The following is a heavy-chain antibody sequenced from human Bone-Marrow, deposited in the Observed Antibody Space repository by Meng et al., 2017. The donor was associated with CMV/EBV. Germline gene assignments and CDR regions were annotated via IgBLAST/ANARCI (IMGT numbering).Heavy chain of an antibody. CDR2: MNPNSGNT. CDR3: ARIHYQLLLGWRGYYYGMDV. J-gene: IGHJ6*02. D-gene: IGHD2-2*01. V-gene: IGHV1-8*03. Sequence: ASVKVSCKASGYTFTSYDINWVRQATGQGLEWMGWMNPNSGNTGYAQKFQGRVTITRNTSISTAYMELSSLRSEDTAVYYCARIHYQLLLGWRGYYYGMDVWGQGTTVTVSS. CDR1: GYTFTSYD.